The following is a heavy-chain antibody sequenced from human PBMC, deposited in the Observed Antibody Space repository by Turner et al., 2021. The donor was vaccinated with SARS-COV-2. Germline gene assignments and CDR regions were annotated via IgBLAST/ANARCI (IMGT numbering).Heavy chain of an antibody. J-gene: IGHJ4*02. Sequence: QVQLVRSGPEVKKPGASVKVSCKASGYTITAYYLHWVRQAPGQWVEWMGRINPNSGDPKYAQKFQGGVTMTRDTSINTAYMELNRLTSDDTAVYYCARASHWAYDYWGQGTLVTVSS. V-gene: IGHV1-2*02. CDR3: ARASHWAYDY. D-gene: IGHD7-27*01. CDR1: GYTITAYY. CDR2: INPNSGDP.